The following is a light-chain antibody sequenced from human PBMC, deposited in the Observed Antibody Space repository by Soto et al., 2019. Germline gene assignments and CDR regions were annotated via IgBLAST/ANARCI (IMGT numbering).Light chain of an antibody. CDR1: QSISSW. CDR2: KAS. J-gene: IGKJ4*01. Sequence: IQMTQSPSTLSASVGDRVTITCRASQSISSWLAWYQQKPGKAPKLLIYKASSLESGVPSRFSGSGSGTEFTLTFSSLQPDDFATYYCQQYNSVSLLTFGGGTKVDIK. V-gene: IGKV1-5*03. CDR3: QQYNSVSLLT.